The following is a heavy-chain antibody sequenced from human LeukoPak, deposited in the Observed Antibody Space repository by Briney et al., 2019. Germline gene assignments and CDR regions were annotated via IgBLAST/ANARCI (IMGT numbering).Heavy chain of an antibody. Sequence: PGGSLRLSCAASGFTFSSYAMTWVRQAPGKGLEWVSSISGSGGSTYSADSVKGRFTISRDNSKNTLYLQMNSLRAEDTAVYYCARDGASGYYELDYWGQGTLVTVSS. CDR3: ARDGASGYYELDY. CDR1: GFTFSSYA. D-gene: IGHD3-22*01. J-gene: IGHJ4*02. CDR2: ISGSGGST. V-gene: IGHV3-23*01.